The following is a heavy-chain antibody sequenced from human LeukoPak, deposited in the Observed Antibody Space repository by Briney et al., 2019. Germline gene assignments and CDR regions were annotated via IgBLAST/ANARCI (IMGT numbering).Heavy chain of an antibody. CDR2: INPSGGGT. J-gene: IGHJ5*02. D-gene: IGHD4/OR15-4a*01. Sequence: ASVKVSCKASGYTFTSYYIHWVRQAPGQGLEWMGIINPSGGGTNYAQKFQARVTMTRDTSTSTVYMELSSLRSEGTAVYYCARDLGAQTMVFFDPWGQGTLVTVSS. CDR1: GYTFTSYY. CDR3: ARDLGAQTMVFFDP. V-gene: IGHV1-46*01.